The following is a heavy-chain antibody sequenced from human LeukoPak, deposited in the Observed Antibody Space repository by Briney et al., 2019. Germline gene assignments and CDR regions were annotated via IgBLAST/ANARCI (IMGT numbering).Heavy chain of an antibody. CDR3: AKSIFGIVIMIDK. D-gene: IGHD3-3*01. Sequence: GGSLRLSCAASGFTFNTYSMNWVRQAPGKGLEWVSSISSSSKYIYYADSVKGRFTISRDNAKNSLYLQMNSLGAEDTAVYYCAKSIFGIVIMIDKWGQGTLVTVSS. V-gene: IGHV3-21*01. CDR2: ISSSSKYI. J-gene: IGHJ4*02. CDR1: GFTFNTYS.